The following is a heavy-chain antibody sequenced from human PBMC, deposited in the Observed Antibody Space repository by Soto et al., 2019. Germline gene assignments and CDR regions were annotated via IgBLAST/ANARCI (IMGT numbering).Heavy chain of an antibody. V-gene: IGHV3-21*01. CDR2: ISSSSSYI. Sequence: GGSLRLSCAASGFTFSSYSMNWVRQAPGKGLEWVSSISSSSSYIYYADSVKGRFTISRDNAKNSLYLQMNSLRAEDTAVYYCAGTTQGRLYYYYYMDVWGKGTTVTVSS. D-gene: IGHD4-17*01. CDR1: GFTFSSYS. CDR3: AGTTQGRLYYYYYMDV. J-gene: IGHJ6*03.